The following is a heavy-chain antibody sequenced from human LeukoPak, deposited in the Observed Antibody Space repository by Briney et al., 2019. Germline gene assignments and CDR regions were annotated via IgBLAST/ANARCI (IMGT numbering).Heavy chain of an antibody. J-gene: IGHJ4*02. CDR3: ARRTPQRALDN. V-gene: IGHV3-11*01. D-gene: IGHD5-24*01. CDR2: IGFSGSPI. Sequence: PGGSLRLSCAAYGFTFSDYYMSWTRQAPGKGLEWVSSIGFSGSPIYYADSVKGRFTISRDNAKNSLFLQINSLRAEDTAVYYCARRTPQRALDNWGQGILVTVSS. CDR1: GFTFSDYY.